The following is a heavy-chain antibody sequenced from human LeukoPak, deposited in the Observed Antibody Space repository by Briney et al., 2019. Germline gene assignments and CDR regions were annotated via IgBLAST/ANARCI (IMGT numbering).Heavy chain of an antibody. D-gene: IGHD1-26*01. J-gene: IGHJ4*02. CDR3: ARRSGWELLDYFDY. CDR2: IYPRDSDT. Sequence: GESLKISCKGSGYKFTNYWIAWVRQMPGQGLEWLGIIYPRDSDTRYSPSFQGQVTISADKSISTAYLQWSSLKASDTAMYYCARRSGWELLDYFDYWGQGTLVTVSS. CDR1: GYKFTNYW. V-gene: IGHV5-51*01.